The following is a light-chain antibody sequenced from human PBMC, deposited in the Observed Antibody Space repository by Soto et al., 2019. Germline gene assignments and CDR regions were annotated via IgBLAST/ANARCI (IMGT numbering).Light chain of an antibody. J-gene: IGKJ2*01. CDR3: RRGHNWPLA. V-gene: IGKV3-15*01. CDR2: SAS. CDR1: QSISTE. Sequence: EIVMTQSPATLSVSPGERATLSCRASQSISTELAWYQQKPGQPPRLLIYSASTRATGVPARFAGSGSGSEFSLTIGGLQSGEFAVYYCRRGHNWPLAFGRGTRVEI.